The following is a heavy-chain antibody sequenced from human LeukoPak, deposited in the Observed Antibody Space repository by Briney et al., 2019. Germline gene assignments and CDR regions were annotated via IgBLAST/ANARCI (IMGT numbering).Heavy chain of an antibody. CDR2: IHHSGST. CDR3: ARVGVRGVITSFDY. V-gene: IGHV4-4*02. Sequence: SETLSLTCAVSGDSISSSNWWSWVRQSPGKGLEWIAEIHHSGSTNCNPSLKSRVTTSVDKSKNQFSLQLSSVTAADTAVYYCARVGVRGVITSFDYWGQGTLVTVSS. CDR1: GDSISSSNW. D-gene: IGHD3-10*01. J-gene: IGHJ4*02.